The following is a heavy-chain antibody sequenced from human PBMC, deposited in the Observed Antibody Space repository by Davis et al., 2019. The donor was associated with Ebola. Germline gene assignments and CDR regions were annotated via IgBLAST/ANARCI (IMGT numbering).Heavy chain of an antibody. Sequence: PGGSLGLSCAASGFTFSSYWMSWVRQAPGKGLEWVANIKQDGSEKYYVDSVKGRFTISRDNAKNSLYLQMNSLRAEDTAVYYCARIAGTFRDGYNAYWGQGTLVTVSS. CDR3: ARIAGTFRDGYNAY. V-gene: IGHV3-7*01. CDR1: GFTFSSYW. CDR2: IKQDGSEK. D-gene: IGHD5-24*01. J-gene: IGHJ4*02.